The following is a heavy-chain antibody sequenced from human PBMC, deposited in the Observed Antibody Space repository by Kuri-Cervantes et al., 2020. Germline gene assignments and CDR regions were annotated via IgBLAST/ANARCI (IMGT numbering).Heavy chain of an antibody. CDR2: ISSSGSTI. CDR3: ARDGGYYYYYYGMDV. D-gene: IGHD3-16*01. J-gene: IGHJ6*02. V-gene: IGHV3-11*01. Sequence: GGSLRLSCAASGFTFSDHYMDWVRQAPGKGLEWVSYISSSGSTIYYADSVKGRFTISRDNAKNSLYLQMNSLRAEDTAVYYCARDGGYYYYYYGMDVWGQGTTVTVSS. CDR1: GFTFSDHY.